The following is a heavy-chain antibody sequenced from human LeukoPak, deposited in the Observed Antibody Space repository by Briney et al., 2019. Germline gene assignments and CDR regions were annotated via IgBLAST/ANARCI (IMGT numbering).Heavy chain of an antibody. V-gene: IGHV1-69*13. CDR2: IIPIFGTA. Sequence: GASVKVSCKASGDTFSNYAFSWVRQAPGQGPEWMGGIIPIFGTANYAQIFQGRVTITADESTSTAYMELSSLTSEDPAVYYCAREAVVAPATVPYYGMDVWGKGTTVTVSS. CDR1: GDTFSNYA. J-gene: IGHJ6*04. CDR3: AREAVVAPATVPYYGMDV. D-gene: IGHD2-15*01.